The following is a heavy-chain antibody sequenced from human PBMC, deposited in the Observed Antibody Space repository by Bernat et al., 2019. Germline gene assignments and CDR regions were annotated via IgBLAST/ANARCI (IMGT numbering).Heavy chain of an antibody. CDR3: AREGTTVTKGALDI. Sequence: EVQLVESGGGLVQPGGSLRLSCAASGFTFSSYDMHWVRQAPGKGLEWVSTITTAGDTYYPGSVKGRFIISRENAKNSLYLQMNTLRAEDTAVYYCAREGTTVTKGALDIWGQGTMVTVSS. CDR2: ITTAGDT. CDR1: GFTFSSYD. J-gene: IGHJ3*02. D-gene: IGHD4-17*01. V-gene: IGHV3-13*01.